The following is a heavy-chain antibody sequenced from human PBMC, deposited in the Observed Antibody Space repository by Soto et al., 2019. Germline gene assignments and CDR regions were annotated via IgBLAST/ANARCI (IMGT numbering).Heavy chain of an antibody. CDR1: GFSLTTTEVA. Sequence: QITLKESGPTLVKPTQTLTLTCNFSGFSLTTTEVAVGWIRQPPGKTLEWLALVYWDDDKRYSPSLRSRLSIAKDTARNQVVLTMTTVDPVDTATYFCAHRRVRGYDFVFDHWGQGTLVTVSS. J-gene: IGHJ4*02. V-gene: IGHV2-5*02. CDR3: AHRRVRGYDFVFDH. CDR2: VYWDDDK. D-gene: IGHD5-12*01.